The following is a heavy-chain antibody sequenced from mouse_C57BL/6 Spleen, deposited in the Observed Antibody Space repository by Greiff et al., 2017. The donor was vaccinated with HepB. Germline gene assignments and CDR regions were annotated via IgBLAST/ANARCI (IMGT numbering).Heavy chain of an antibody. CDR2: ISDGGSYT. D-gene: IGHD2-1*01. Sequence: EVMLVESGGGLVKPGGSLKLSCAASGFTFSSYAMSWVRQTPEKRLEWVATISDGGSYTYYPDNVKGRFTISRDNAKNNLYLQMSHLKSEDTAMYYCARDTPYGNSNWDSFAYWGQGTLVTVSA. CDR1: GFTFSSYA. CDR3: ARDTPYGNSNWDSFAY. J-gene: IGHJ3*01. V-gene: IGHV5-4*01.